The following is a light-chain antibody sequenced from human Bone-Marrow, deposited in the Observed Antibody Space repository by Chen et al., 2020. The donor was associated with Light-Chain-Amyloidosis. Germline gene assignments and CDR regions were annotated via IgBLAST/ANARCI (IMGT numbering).Light chain of an antibody. Sequence: EIVLTQSPGTLSLSPGEGANLSCRARQTISSNYLTWYQQKFGQAPRLLIYGSSSRATGIPDRFTGSGYGTDFTLTINRLEPEDFAMYYCQQYGTSPLTFGGGTKVEIK. J-gene: IGKJ4*01. V-gene: IGKV3-20*01. CDR2: GSS. CDR3: QQYGTSPLT. CDR1: QTISSNY.